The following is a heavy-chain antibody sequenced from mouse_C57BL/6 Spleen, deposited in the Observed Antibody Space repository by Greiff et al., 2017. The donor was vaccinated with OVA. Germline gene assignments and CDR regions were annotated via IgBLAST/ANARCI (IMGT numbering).Heavy chain of an antibody. CDR3: ARDGRLRGFDY. J-gene: IGHJ2*01. CDR1: GFTFSSYA. CDR2: ISDGGSYT. V-gene: IGHV5-4*01. Sequence: DVKLVESGGGLVKPGGSLKLSCAASGFTFSSYAMSWVRQTPEKRLEWVATISDGGSYTYYPDNVKGRFTISRDNAKNNLYLQMSHLKSEDTAMYYCARDGRLRGFDYWGQGTTLTVSS. D-gene: IGHD2-4*01.